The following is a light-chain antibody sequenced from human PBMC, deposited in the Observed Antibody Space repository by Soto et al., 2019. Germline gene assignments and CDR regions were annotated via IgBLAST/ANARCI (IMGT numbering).Light chain of an antibody. CDR3: CSFAGTGTQYV. CDR2: EGS. J-gene: IGLJ1*01. Sequence: QSVLTQPASVSGSLGQSITISCIGNSSNIGSYNLVSWYQHQPGKAPKIMIFEGSKRPSGVSNRFSGSRSGNTASLTISGLQAEDEADYYCCSFAGTGTQYVFGTGTKVTVL. V-gene: IGLV2-23*01. CDR1: SSNIGSYNL.